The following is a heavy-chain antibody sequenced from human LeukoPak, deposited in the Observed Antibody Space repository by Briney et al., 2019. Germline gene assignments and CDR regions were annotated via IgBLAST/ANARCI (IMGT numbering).Heavy chain of an antibody. CDR1: GGSISSSSYY. CDR2: IYYSGST. CDR3: ARGHRRFDY. Sequence: SETLSLTCTVSGGSISSSSYYGGWIRQPPGKGLEWIGSIYYSGSTYYNPSLKSRVTISVDTSKNQFSLKLSSVTAADTAVYYCARGHRRFDYWGQGSLVTVSS. D-gene: IGHD3-16*02. V-gene: IGHV4-39*01. J-gene: IGHJ4*02.